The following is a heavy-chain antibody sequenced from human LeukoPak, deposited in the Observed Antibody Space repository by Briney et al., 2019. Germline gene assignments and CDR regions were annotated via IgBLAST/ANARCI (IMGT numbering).Heavy chain of an antibody. CDR3: ARSNQADDY. D-gene: IGHD1-14*01. J-gene: IGHJ4*02. Sequence: GRSLRLSCAASGFTFSSYWMHWVRHVPGKGLVWVARINPGGSSITYADSVKGRFTISRDNAKNTLYLQMDSLRAEDTGVHYCARSNQADDYWGQGTLVTVSS. V-gene: IGHV3-74*01. CDR1: GFTFSSYW. CDR2: INPGGSSI.